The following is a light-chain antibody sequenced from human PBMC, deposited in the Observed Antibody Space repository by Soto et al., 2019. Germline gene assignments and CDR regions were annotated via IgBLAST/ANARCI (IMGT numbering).Light chain of an antibody. CDR1: QSVSSS. J-gene: IGKJ4*01. Sequence: DIVLTQSPATLSLSPGERATLSCRASQSVSSSLAWYQQKPGQTPRLLIYDASNRATGIPARFNGSGSGTDFTFTVSSLEPEDFAVYYCQQRSNWPLTFGGGTKVEIK. V-gene: IGKV3-11*01. CDR3: QQRSNWPLT. CDR2: DAS.